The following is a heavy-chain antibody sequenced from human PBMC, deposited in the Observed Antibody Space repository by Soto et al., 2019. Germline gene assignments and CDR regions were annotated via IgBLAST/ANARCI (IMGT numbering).Heavy chain of an antibody. Sequence: PGGSLRLSCAASGFTFSSYAMHWVRQAPGKGLEWVAVISYDGSNKYYADSVKGRFTISRDNSKNTLYLQMNSLRAEDTAVYYCARDRVTFGGVIVPYYYYGMDVWGQGTTVTVSS. J-gene: IGHJ6*02. CDR1: GFTFSSYA. CDR2: ISYDGSNK. D-gene: IGHD3-16*02. CDR3: ARDRVTFGGVIVPYYYYGMDV. V-gene: IGHV3-30-3*01.